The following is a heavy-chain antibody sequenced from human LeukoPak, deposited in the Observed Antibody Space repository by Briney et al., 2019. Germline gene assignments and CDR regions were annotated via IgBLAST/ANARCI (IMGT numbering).Heavy chain of an antibody. CDR3: ARRATVTTSLYVFDI. J-gene: IGHJ3*02. V-gene: IGHV4-39*01. CDR2: IYYSGSA. Sequence: PSETLSLTCTVSGVSISSSTYYWGWIRQPPGKGLEWIGNIYYSGSAFYNPSLKSRVTISVDTSKNQSSLKLSSVTAADTAVYYCARRATVTTSLYVFDIWGQGRMVTVSS. D-gene: IGHD4-17*01. CDR1: GVSISSSTYY.